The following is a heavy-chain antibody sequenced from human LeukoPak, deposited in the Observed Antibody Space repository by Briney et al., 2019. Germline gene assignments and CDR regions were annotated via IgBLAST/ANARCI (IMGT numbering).Heavy chain of an antibody. D-gene: IGHD3-22*01. Sequence: GRSLRLSCAASGFTFSSYAMHWVRQAPGKGLEWVAVISYDGSNKYYADSVKGRFTISRDNSKNTLYLQMNSLRAEDTAVYYCATSRDHYDSSGYYPYYFDYWGQGTLVTVSS. CDR1: GFTFSSYA. J-gene: IGHJ4*02. CDR3: ATSRDHYDSSGYYPYYFDY. CDR2: ISYDGSNK. V-gene: IGHV3-30-3*01.